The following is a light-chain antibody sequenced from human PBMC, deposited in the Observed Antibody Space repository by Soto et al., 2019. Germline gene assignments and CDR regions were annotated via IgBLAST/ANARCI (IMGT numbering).Light chain of an antibody. Sequence: QSVLTQPASVSGSPGQSITISCTGTSSDVGGYNYVSWYQQHPGKAPKLMIYEVSNRPSGVSNRFSGSKSGNTASLTISGLQAEDEADYYCSSYTSSSTLVFGGGTKAHRP. CDR1: SSDVGGYNY. CDR2: EVS. V-gene: IGLV2-14*01. CDR3: SSYTSSSTLV. J-gene: IGLJ2*01.